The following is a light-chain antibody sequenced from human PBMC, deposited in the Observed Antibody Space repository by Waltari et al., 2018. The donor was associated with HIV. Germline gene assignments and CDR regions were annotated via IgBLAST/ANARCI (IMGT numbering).Light chain of an antibody. V-gene: IGKV3-11*01. CDR2: DAI. CDR1: QSVGSY. J-gene: IGKJ4*01. Sequence: EIVLTQSPATLSLSPGETATLSCRASQSVGSYLAWYQQKPGRAPRLLIYDAINRATGIPARFSGSGSWTDFTLTISSLEPEDFAVYYCQQRSDSPPSTFGGGTKVEI. CDR3: QQRSDSPPST.